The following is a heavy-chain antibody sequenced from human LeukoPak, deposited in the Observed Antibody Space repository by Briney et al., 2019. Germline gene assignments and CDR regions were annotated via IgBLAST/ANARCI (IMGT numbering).Heavy chain of an antibody. V-gene: IGHV3-53*01. J-gene: IGHJ4*02. CDR1: GLRVSDYY. D-gene: IGHD6-19*01. CDR2: VYSGAGGST. Sequence: GGSLRLSCAASGLRVSDYYMSWVRQAPGKGLEWVSVVYSGAGGSTYYAESVKGRFTISRDSSTNTLFLQMVRLRDDDTAVYYCAKGLAVAAENYWGQGTLVTVSS. CDR3: AKGLAVAAENY.